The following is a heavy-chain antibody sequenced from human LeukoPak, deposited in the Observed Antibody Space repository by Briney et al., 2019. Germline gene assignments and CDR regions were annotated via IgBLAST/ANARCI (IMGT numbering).Heavy chain of an antibody. V-gene: IGHV1-24*01. Sequence: ASVKVSCKVSGYTLTELSMHWVRQAPGKGLEWMGGFDPEDGETIYAQKFQGRVTMTEDTSTDTAYMELSSLRSEDTAVYYCATAKFGYSGYGPPAFKSYYMDVWGKGTTVTVSS. D-gene: IGHD5-12*01. CDR3: ATAKFGYSGYGPPAFKSYYMDV. CDR1: GYTLTELS. CDR2: FDPEDGET. J-gene: IGHJ6*03.